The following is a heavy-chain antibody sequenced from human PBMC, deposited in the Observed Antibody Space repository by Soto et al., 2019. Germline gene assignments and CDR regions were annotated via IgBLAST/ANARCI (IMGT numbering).Heavy chain of an antibody. CDR2: ISACNGDT. CDR3: ARVIPYYSGSGTQYPFDY. V-gene: IGHV1-18*01. J-gene: IGHJ4*02. CDR1: GYTFITYG. D-gene: IGHD3-10*01. Sequence: ASVKVSCKASGYTFITYGVSWVRQAPGHGLEWMGWISACNGDTKYSQKFQGRVTITRDTSASTAYMELSSLRSEDTAVYYCARVIPYYSGSGTQYPFDYWGQGTLVTVSS.